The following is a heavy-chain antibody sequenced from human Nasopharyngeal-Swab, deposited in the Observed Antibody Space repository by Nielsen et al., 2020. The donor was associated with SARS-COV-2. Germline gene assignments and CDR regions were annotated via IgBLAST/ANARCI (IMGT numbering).Heavy chain of an antibody. D-gene: IGHD6-25*01. CDR3: AKDCGLRAAYYYYGMDV. CDR1: GFTFSSYG. V-gene: IGHV3-30*18. J-gene: IGHJ6*02. Sequence: GESLKISCAASGFTFSSYGMHWVRQAPGKGLEWVAVISYDGSNKYYADSVKGRFTISRDNSKNTLYLQMNSLRAEDTAVYYCAKDCGLRAAYYYYGMDVWGQGTMVTVSS. CDR2: ISYDGSNK.